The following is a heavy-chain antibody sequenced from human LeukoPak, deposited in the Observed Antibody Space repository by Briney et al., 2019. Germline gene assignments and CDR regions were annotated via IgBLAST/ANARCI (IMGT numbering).Heavy chain of an antibody. D-gene: IGHD6-13*01. J-gene: IGHJ6*03. V-gene: IGHV4-39*02. CDR1: GGSISSSNYY. CDR2: VYYSGTT. Sequence: SETLSLTCTVSGGSISSSNYYWGWIRQPPGKGLEWIGSVYYSGTTYYNPSLKSRATTSVDTSKNQFSLKLSSVTAADTAVYYCAREAVAAAGTVYYYYYYMDVWGKGTTVTISS. CDR3: AREAVAAAGTVYYYYYYMDV.